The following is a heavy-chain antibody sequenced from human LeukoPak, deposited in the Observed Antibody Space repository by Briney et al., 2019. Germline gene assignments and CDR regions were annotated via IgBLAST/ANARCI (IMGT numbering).Heavy chain of an antibody. D-gene: IGHD3-10*01. CDR1: GGSISSYY. J-gene: IGHJ4*02. Sequence: PSETLSLTCTVSGGSISSYYWGWIRQPPGKGLEWIGSLFHSGTTYYNSSLKSRVTISVDTSKNQFSLKLSSVTAADTAVYYCARRYPHYYGSGSYYKPVLAIFDYWGQGTLVTVSS. CDR3: ARRYPHYYGSGSYYKPVLAIFDY. CDR2: LFHSGTT. V-gene: IGHV4-39*07.